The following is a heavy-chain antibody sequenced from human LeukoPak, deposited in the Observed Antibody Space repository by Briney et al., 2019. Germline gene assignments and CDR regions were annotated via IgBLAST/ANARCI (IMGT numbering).Heavy chain of an antibody. CDR2: ISSSGGST. Sequence: GGSLRLSCAASGFTFSSYAMSWVRQAPGKGLEWVAAISSSGGSTYYADSVKGQFTISRDNSKNTLYLQMNSLRAEDTAVYYCAKVPLVTAFKYFDYWGQGTLVTVSS. CDR3: AKVPLVTAFKYFDY. D-gene: IGHD2-21*02. V-gene: IGHV3-23*01. CDR1: GFTFSSYA. J-gene: IGHJ4*02.